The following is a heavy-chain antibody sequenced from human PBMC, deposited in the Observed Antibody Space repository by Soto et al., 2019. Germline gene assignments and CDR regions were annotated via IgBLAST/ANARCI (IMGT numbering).Heavy chain of an antibody. Sequence: SETLSLTSAVSDYSISSSNWWSWIRQPPGKGLEWIGYIYYSGSTYYNPSLKSRVTISVDTSKNQFSLKLSSVTTADTAVFYCAVGSSGFYYIYWGQGIQVTVSS. CDR3: AVGSSGFYYIY. CDR1: DYSISSSNW. V-gene: IGHV4-28*01. J-gene: IGHJ4*02. D-gene: IGHD1-26*01. CDR2: IYYSGST.